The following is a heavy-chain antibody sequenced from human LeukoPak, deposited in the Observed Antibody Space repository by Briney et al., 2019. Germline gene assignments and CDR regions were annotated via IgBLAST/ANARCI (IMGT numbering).Heavy chain of an antibody. Sequence: TGGSLRLSCAASGFTFSSYSMDWVRQAPGKGLEWVSSISSSSSYIYYADSVKGRFTIPRDNAKNSLYLQMNSLRAEDTAVYYCARVPVGDAGYWGQGTLVTVSS. D-gene: IGHD1-26*01. J-gene: IGHJ4*02. CDR2: ISSSSSYI. CDR3: ARVPVGDAGY. V-gene: IGHV3-21*01. CDR1: GFTFSSYS.